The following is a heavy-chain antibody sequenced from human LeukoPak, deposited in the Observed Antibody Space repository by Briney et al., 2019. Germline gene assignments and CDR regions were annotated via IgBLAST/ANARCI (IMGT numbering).Heavy chain of an antibody. J-gene: IGHJ4*02. V-gene: IGHV3-30*02. CDR3: AKDKWDFWSGSYTGIFGY. CDR1: GFTFSTYG. D-gene: IGHD3-3*01. CDR2: IRYDGSNK. Sequence: PGGSLRLSCAASGFTFSTYGMHWVRQAPGKGLEWVAFIRYDGSNKYYADSVKGRFTISRDNSKNTVYLQMNSLRGEDTAMYYCAKDKWDFWSGSYTGIFGYWGQGTLVTVSS.